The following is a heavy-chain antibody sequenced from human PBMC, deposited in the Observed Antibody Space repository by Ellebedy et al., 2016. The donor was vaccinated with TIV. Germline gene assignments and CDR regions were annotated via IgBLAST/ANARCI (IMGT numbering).Heavy chain of an antibody. D-gene: IGHD3/OR15-3a*01. CDR3: ARGLDAFDM. V-gene: IGHV1-46*01. CDR2: INPSAGTT. J-gene: IGHJ3*02. CDR1: EDTFTNFY. Sequence: ASVKVSCXASEDTFTNFYMHWVRQAPGKGLEWMAIINPSAGTTNYAQKFQGRVTMTRDKSTTTFYMHPNSLRSEDTAVYYCARGLDAFDMWGQGSVVTVSS.